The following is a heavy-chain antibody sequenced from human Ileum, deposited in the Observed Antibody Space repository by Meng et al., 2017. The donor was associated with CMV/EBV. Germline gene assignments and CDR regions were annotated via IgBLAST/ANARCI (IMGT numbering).Heavy chain of an antibody. Sequence: LTASVQGLLRPSAPISPTSRFFGGPIGCFYWSLIRQSPSKGLECMVRVYSSGNTDYNPSLQSRVSLSVATSKNQFSLKLSSVTAADTAVYYCARGSSSWAFDYWGQGTLVTVSS. CDR2: VYSSGNT. CDR1: GGPIGCFY. D-gene: IGHD2-2*01. CDR3: ARGSSSWAFDY. J-gene: IGHJ4*02. V-gene: IGHV4-4*07.